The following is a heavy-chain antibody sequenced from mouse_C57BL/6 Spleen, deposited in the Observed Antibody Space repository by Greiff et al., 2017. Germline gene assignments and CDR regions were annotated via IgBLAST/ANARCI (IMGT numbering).Heavy chain of an antibody. V-gene: IGHV5-4*01. CDR3: ARDYDYDGDYFDY. J-gene: IGHJ2*01. CDR2: ISDGGSYT. Sequence: EVQLVESGGGLVKPGGSLKLSCAASGFTFSSYAMSWVRQTPEKRLEWVATISDGGSYTYYPDNVKGRFTISRDNAKNNLYLQMSHLKSEDTAMYYCARDYDYDGDYFDYWGQGTTLTVSS. CDR1: GFTFSSYA. D-gene: IGHD2-4*01.